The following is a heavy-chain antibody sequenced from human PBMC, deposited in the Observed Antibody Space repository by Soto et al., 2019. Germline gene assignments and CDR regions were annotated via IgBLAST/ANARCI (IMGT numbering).Heavy chain of an antibody. J-gene: IGHJ4*02. V-gene: IGHV4-39*01. CDR3: MLGSGWKDFDY. CDR2: IYYSGST. CDR1: GGSIISSSYY. Sequence: SETLPLTCTVSGGSIISSSYYWGWIRQPPGKGLEWIGSIYYSGSTYYNPSLKSRVTISVDTSKNQFSLKLSSVTAADTAVYYCMLGSGWKDFDYWGQGTLVT. D-gene: IGHD3-22*01.